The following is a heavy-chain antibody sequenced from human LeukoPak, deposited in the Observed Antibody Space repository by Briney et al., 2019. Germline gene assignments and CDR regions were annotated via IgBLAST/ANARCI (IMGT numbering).Heavy chain of an antibody. CDR1: GGSFSGYY. D-gene: IGHD3-3*01. Sequence: SETLSLTCAVYGGSFSGYYWSWIRQPPGKGLEWIGEINHSGSTNYNPSLKSRVTISVDTSKNQFSLKLSSVTAADTAVYYCARRTVSYYDFWSGYYYYYYMDVWGKGTTVTVSS. J-gene: IGHJ6*03. CDR2: INHSGST. CDR3: ARRTVSYYDFWSGYYYYYYMDV. V-gene: IGHV4-34*01.